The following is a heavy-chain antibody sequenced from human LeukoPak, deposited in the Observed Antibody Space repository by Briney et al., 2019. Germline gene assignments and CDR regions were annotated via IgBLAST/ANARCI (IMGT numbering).Heavy chain of an antibody. CDR2: INPSGGST. Sequence: ASVKVSCKASGYTFTSYYMHWVRQAPGQGLEWMGIINPSGGSTSYAQKFQGRVTMTRDMSTSTVYMELSGLRSEDTAVYYCARGGDTAMAPYYYYMDVWGKGATVTVSS. D-gene: IGHD5-18*01. CDR1: GYTFTSYY. J-gene: IGHJ6*03. V-gene: IGHV1-46*01. CDR3: ARGGDTAMAPYYYYMDV.